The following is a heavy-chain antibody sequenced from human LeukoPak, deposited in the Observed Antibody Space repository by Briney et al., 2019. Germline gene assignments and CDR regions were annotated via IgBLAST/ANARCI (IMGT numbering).Heavy chain of an antibody. V-gene: IGHV1-8*01. D-gene: IGHD2-2*02. CDR3: ARDRYGSSTSCYNY. CDR1: GYTFTSYD. CDR2: MNPNSGNT. Sequence: ASVKVSCXASGYTFTSYDINWVRRATGQGLEWMGWMNPNSGNTGYAQKFQGRVTMTRNTSISTAYMELSSLRSEDTAVYYCARDRYGSSTSCYNYWGQGTLVTVSS. J-gene: IGHJ4*02.